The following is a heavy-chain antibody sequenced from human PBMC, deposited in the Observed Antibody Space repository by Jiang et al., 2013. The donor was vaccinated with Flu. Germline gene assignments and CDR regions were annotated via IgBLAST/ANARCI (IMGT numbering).Heavy chain of an antibody. D-gene: IGHD5-24*01. CDR2: IWYDGSNK. J-gene: IGHJ4*02. CDR1: GFTFSSYG. Sequence: QLLESGGGVVQPGRSLRLSCAASGFTFSSYGMHWVRQAPGKGLEWVAVIWYDGSNKYYADSVKGRFTISRDNSKNTLYLQMNSLRAEDTAVYYCARDRIGGEMATMGNFDYWGQGTLVTVSS. CDR3: ARDRIGGEMATMGNFDY. V-gene: IGHV3-33*01.